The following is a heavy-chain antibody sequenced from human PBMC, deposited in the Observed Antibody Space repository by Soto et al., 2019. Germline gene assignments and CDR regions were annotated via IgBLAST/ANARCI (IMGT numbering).Heavy chain of an antibody. D-gene: IGHD4-4*01. J-gene: IGHJ5*02. V-gene: IGHV4-39*01. CDR2: VSDSGST. CDR3: ARHPSNFWFDP. Sequence: SETLSLTCTISGGSISSSSYYWGWIRQPPGQGLEWIGSVSDSGSTYYNPSLKSRLTMSVDTSKNQFSLKLSSVTAADTAVYYCARHPSNFWFDPWGQGTLVTVSS. CDR1: GGSISSSSYY.